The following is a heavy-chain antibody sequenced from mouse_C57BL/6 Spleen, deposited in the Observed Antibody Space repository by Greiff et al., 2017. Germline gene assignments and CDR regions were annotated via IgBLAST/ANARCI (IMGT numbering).Heavy chain of an antibody. CDR1: GYTFTSYW. D-gene: IGHD2-2*01. CDR3: ARYYGYEYYFDY. V-gene: IGHV1-69*01. J-gene: IGHJ2*01. CDR2: IDPSDSYT. Sequence: VQLQQPGAELVMPGASVKLSCKASGYTFTSYWMPWVKQRPGQGLEWIGEIDPSDSYTNYNQKFKGKSTLTVDKSSSTAYMQLSSLTSEDSAVYYCARYYGYEYYFDYWGQGTTLTVSS.